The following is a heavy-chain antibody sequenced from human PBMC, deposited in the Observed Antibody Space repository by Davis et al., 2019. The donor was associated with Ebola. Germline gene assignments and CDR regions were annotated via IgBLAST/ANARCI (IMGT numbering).Heavy chain of an antibody. CDR3: ARVNAVTGYSRFDS. CDR2: ISYDGNKK. V-gene: IGHV3-30*07. CDR1: GFTFSSYA. D-gene: IGHD3-9*01. J-gene: IGHJ5*01. Sequence: GGSLRLSCAASGFTFSSYAMNWVRQTPGKGLEYMAVISYDGNKKYYAESVKGRFVISRDNAKNSLYLRLNSLRAEDTALYHCARVNAVTGYSRFDSWGQGTLVTVSS.